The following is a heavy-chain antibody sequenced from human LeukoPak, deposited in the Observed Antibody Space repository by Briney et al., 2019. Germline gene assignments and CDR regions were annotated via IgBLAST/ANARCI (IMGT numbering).Heavy chain of an antibody. V-gene: IGHV3-11*04. Sequence: PGGSLRLSCAASGFTYSDNYMSWIRQAPGKGLEWVSYISNSGTTIYYPDSVKGRFTISRDNAKNSLYLQMNSLRAEDTAVYYCARGYCSGGSCQRGAFDIWGQGTMVTLSS. CDR2: ISNSGTTI. J-gene: IGHJ3*02. D-gene: IGHD2-15*01. CDR1: GFTYSDNY. CDR3: ARGYCSGGSCQRGAFDI.